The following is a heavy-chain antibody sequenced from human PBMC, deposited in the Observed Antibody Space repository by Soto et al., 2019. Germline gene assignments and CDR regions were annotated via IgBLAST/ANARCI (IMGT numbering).Heavy chain of an antibody. D-gene: IGHD2-15*01. CDR1: GYTFTSYY. J-gene: IGHJ4*02. CDR2: INPSGGST. V-gene: IGHV1-46*01. CDR3: AKAHERYCSGGSCYWFDY. Sequence: ASVKVSCKASGYTFTSYYMHWVRQAPGQGLEWMGIINPSGGSTSYAQKFQGRVTMIRDTSTSTAYMELSSLRSEDTAVYYCAKAHERYCSGGSCYWFDYWGQGTLVTVSS.